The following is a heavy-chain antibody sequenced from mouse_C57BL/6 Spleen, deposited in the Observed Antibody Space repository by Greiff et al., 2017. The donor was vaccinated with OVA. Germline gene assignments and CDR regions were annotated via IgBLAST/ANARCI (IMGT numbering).Heavy chain of an antibody. D-gene: IGHD1-1*01. CDR1: GFNIKDDY. J-gene: IGHJ3*01. CDR3: TLNYDGSSPWFAY. CDR2: IDPENGDT. V-gene: IGHV14-4*01. Sequence: EVQLQQSGAELVRPGASVKLSCTASGFNIKDDYMHWVKQRPEQGLEWIGWIDPENGDTEYASKFQGKATITADTSSNTAYLQLSSLTSEDTAVYYCTLNYDGSSPWFAYWGQGTLVTVSA.